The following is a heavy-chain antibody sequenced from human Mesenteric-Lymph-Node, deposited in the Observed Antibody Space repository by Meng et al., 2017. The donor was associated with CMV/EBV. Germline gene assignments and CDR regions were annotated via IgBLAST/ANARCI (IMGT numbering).Heavy chain of an antibody. CDR1: GGTFSSYA. CDR3: ARVVPRDESSNYYSWTQSGYFDH. CDR2: IIPIFGTA. V-gene: IGHV1-69*05. D-gene: IGHD3-22*01. Sequence: SVKVSCKASGGTFSSYAISWVRQAPGQGLEWMGGIIPIFGTANYAQKFQGRVTITTDESTSTAYMELSSLRSEDTAVYYCARVVPRDESSNYYSWTQSGYFDHWGQGTLVTVSS. J-gene: IGHJ4*02.